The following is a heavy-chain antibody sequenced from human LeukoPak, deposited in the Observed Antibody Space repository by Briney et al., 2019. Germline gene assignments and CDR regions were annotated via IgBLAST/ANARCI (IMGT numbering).Heavy chain of an antibody. CDR2: MNPNSGNT. V-gene: IGHV1-8*01. D-gene: IGHD3-10*01. Sequence: GASVKVSCKASGYTFTSYDINWVRQATGQGLEWMGWMNPNSGNTGYAQKFQGRVTMTRNTSISTAYMELSSLRSEDTAVYYCARRPFGRGVIRFVFDPWGQGTLVTVSS. CDR1: GYTFTSYD. CDR3: ARRPFGRGVIRFVFDP. J-gene: IGHJ5*02.